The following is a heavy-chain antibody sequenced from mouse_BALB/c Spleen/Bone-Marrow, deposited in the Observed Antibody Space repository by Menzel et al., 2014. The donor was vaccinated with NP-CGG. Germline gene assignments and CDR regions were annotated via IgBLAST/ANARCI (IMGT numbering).Heavy chain of an antibody. D-gene: IGHD2-14*01. Sequence: QVQLQQSGAELVRPGTSVKVSCKASGYAFTNYLIEWVKQRPGQGLEWIGVIYPGSGGTNYNEKFKGKATLTADKSSSTAYMQLSSLTSDDSAVYFCARYRYDGTFAYWGQGTLVTVSA. CDR1: GYAFTNYL. J-gene: IGHJ3*01. CDR2: IYPGSGGT. CDR3: ARYRYDGTFAY. V-gene: IGHV1-54*01.